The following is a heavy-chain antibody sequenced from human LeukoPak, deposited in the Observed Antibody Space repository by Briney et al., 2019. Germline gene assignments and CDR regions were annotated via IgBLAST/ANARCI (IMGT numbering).Heavy chain of an antibody. Sequence: SVKVTCKASGGIFGSYAINWVRQAPGQGLEWLGRIIPIFDTPNYAQTFQGRVTISADKSTRTVYMELSSLRSEDTALYYCAKGSRLREAGSYRFWGQGTLVTVSS. CDR3: AKGSRLREAGSYRF. CDR2: IIPIFDTP. V-gene: IGHV1-69*06. CDR1: GGIFGSYA. D-gene: IGHD3-16*02. J-gene: IGHJ4*02.